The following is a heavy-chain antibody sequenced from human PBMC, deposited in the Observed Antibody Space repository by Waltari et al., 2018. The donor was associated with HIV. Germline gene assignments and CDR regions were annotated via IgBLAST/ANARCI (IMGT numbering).Heavy chain of an antibody. D-gene: IGHD2-15*01. CDR2: IFHTWVA. J-gene: IGHJ5*02. Sequence: QLQASGPGLVRPSETLSLICNVSGYSITTGHYWGWIRQTPGWRLEWIGSIFHTWVAYSNPSLKGRVSLSVDTSNSPFSLTRRSVTAADTAVYFCAREGRYCSGGSCPQNWFGPWGQGTLVTVST. CDR3: AREGRYCSGGSCPQNWFGP. V-gene: IGHV4-38-2*02. CDR1: GYSITTGHY.